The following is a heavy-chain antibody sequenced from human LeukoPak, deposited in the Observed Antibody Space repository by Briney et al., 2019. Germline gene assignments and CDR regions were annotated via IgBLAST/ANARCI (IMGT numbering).Heavy chain of an antibody. V-gene: IGHV1-18*01. CDR1: GYTFTSYG. Sequence: VASVKVSCKASGYTFTSYGISWVRQAPGQGLEWMGWISAYNGNTNYAQKLQGRVTMTRDTSISTAYMELSRLRSDDTAVYYCARCAHYYGSGSVDYWGQGTLVTVSS. J-gene: IGHJ4*02. CDR2: ISAYNGNT. D-gene: IGHD3-10*01. CDR3: ARCAHYYGSGSVDY.